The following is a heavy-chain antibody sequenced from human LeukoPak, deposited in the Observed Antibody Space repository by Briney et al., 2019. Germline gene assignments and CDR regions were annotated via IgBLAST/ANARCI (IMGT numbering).Heavy chain of an antibody. CDR1: GGSISSGDYS. Sequence: SETLSLTCAVSGGSISSGDYSWSWIRQPPGKGLEWIGYMYYSGSTYSNLSLKSRVTISVDTSKNQFSLKLSSVTAADTAVYYCARGGADYGDFGARYWGQGTLVTVSS. CDR3: ARGGADYGDFGARY. J-gene: IGHJ4*02. V-gene: IGHV4-30-4*07. D-gene: IGHD4-17*01. CDR2: MYYSGST.